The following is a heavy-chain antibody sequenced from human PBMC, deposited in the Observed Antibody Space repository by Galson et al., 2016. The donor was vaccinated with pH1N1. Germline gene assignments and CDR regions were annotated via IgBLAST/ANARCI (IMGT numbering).Heavy chain of an antibody. V-gene: IGHV3-30*18. CDR3: AKSPLFDGDYVGMDV. Sequence: SLRLSCAASGFTFSSYAMSWVRQAPGKGLEWVAVISYDGSNKYYADSVKGRFTISRDNSKNTLYLQMNSLRAEDTAVYYCAKSPLFDGDYVGMDVWGQGTTVTVSS. CDR2: ISYDGSNK. D-gene: IGHD4-17*01. J-gene: IGHJ6*02. CDR1: GFTFSSYA.